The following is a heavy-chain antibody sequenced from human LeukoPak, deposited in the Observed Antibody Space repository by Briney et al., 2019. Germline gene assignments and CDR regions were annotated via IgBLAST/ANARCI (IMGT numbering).Heavy chain of an antibody. CDR1: GGPISSYY. Sequence: SETLSLTCTVSGGPISSYYWSWIRQPPGKGLEWIGYIYYSGSTNYNPSLKSRVTISVDTSKNQFSLKLSSVTAADTAVYYCASGHWFDPWGQGTLVTVSS. V-gene: IGHV4-59*01. CDR3: ASGHWFDP. J-gene: IGHJ5*02. CDR2: IYYSGST.